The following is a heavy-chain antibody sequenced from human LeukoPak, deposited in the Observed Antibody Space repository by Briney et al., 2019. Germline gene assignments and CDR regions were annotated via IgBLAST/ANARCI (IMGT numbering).Heavy chain of an antibody. D-gene: IGHD2-2*01. V-gene: IGHV1-69*04. CDR2: IIPIFGIA. CDR1: GGTFSSYA. CDR3: ARRRDIVVGPAAVSDAFDI. Sequence: SVKVSCKASGGTFSSYAISWVRQAPGQGLEWMGRIIPIFGIANYAQQFQGRVTITADKSTSTAYMELSSLRSEDTAVYYCARRRDIVVGPAAVSDAFDIWGQGTMVTVSS. J-gene: IGHJ3*02.